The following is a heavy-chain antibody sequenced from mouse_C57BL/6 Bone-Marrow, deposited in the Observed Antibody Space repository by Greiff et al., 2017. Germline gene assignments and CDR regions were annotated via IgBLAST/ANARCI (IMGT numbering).Heavy chain of an antibody. CDR3: MIYDGRYYFDY. Sequence: EVMLVESGAELVRPGASVKLSCTASGFNIKDDYMHWVKQRPEQGLEWIGWIDPENGDTEYASKFQGKATITADTSSNTASLQLSSLTSEDTAVYYCMIYDGRYYFDYWGQGTTLTVSS. V-gene: IGHV14-4*01. J-gene: IGHJ2*01. CDR1: GFNIKDDY. CDR2: IDPENGDT. D-gene: IGHD2-3*01.